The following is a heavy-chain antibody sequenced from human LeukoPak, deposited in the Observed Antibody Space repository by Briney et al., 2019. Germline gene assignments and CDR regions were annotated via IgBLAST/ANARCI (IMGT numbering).Heavy chain of an antibody. CDR2: ISRSGSTI. Sequence: PGGSLRLSCAASGFTFSSYSMNWVRQAPGKGLEWDSFISRSGSTIYYADSVKGRFTISRDNAKNSLYLQMNSLRDEDTAVYYCARARARSVNEAMDVWGQGTTVTVSS. CDR3: ARARARSVNEAMDV. D-gene: IGHD2-8*01. V-gene: IGHV3-48*02. CDR1: GFTFSSYS. J-gene: IGHJ6*02.